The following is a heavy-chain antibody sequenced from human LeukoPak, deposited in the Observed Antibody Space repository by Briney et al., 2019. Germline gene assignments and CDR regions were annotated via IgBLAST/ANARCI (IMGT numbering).Heavy chain of an antibody. J-gene: IGHJ4*02. CDR1: GFIFSNYG. CDR3: ARDDFAGDSSGYIDY. D-gene: IGHD3-22*01. V-gene: IGHV3-33*01. CDR2: IWFDGSNQ. Sequence: GGSLRLSCAASGFIFSNYGMHWVRQAPGKGLEWVAVIWFDGSNQYHADAVKGRFTISRDNSKNTLYLQMSSLRAEDTALYYCARDDFAGDSSGYIDYWGRGTLVTVSS.